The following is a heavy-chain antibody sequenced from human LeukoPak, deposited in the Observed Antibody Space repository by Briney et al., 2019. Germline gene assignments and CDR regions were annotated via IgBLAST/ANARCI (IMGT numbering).Heavy chain of an antibody. J-gene: IGHJ4*02. CDR3: ARGGGKRWLQYGDFDY. D-gene: IGHD5-24*01. CDR1: GGSISSGSYY. V-gene: IGHV4-61*02. Sequence: SETLSLTCTVSGGSISSGSYYWSWLRQPAGKGLEWIGRIYTSGSTNYNPSLKSRVTISVDTSKNQFSLKLSSVTAADTAVYYCARGGGKRWLQYGDFDYWGQGTLVTVSS. CDR2: IYTSGST.